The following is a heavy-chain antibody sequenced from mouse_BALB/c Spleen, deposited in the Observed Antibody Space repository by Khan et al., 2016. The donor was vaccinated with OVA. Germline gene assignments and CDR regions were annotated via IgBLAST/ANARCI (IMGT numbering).Heavy chain of an antibody. J-gene: IGHJ3*01. V-gene: IGHV1-77*01. CDR3: ARRNYFGYTFAY. CDR1: GYTFTDYY. Sequence: VQLQQSGAELARPGASVKLSCKASGYTFTDYYINWVKQRTGQGLEWIGEISPGSGDTYYNEMFKGKATLTADKSSSTAYLQLSSLTSEASAVYFCARRNYFGYTFAYGGQGTLVTVSA. D-gene: IGHD1-2*01. CDR2: ISPGSGDT.